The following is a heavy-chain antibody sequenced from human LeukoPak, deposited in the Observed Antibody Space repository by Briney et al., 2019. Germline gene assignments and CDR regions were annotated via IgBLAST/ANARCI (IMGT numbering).Heavy chain of an antibody. J-gene: IGHJ5*02. V-gene: IGHV3-33*01. D-gene: IGHD3-22*01. CDR3: ARGGAVIIDPSLGWFDP. Sequence: GGSLRLSCAASGFTFSSYGMHWVRQAPGKGLEWVAVIWYDGSNKYYADSVKGRFTISRDNSKNTLYLQMNSLRAEDTAVYYCARGGAVIIDPSLGWFDPWGQGTLVTVSS. CDR1: GFTFSSYG. CDR2: IWYDGSNK.